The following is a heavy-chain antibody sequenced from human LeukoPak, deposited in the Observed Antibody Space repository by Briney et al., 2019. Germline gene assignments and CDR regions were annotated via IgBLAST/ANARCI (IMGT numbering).Heavy chain of an antibody. V-gene: IGHV3-74*01. CDR1: GFTFSTYA. Sequence: GGSLRLSCAASGFTFSTYAMSWVRQAPGKGLVWVSRIKPDGSDTNYADSVKGRFTISRDNAKNTVNLQMNSLRAEDTAVYYCARGKYGGYFIDYWGQGTLVTVSS. J-gene: IGHJ4*02. D-gene: IGHD5-12*01. CDR3: ARGKYGGYFIDY. CDR2: IKPDGSDT.